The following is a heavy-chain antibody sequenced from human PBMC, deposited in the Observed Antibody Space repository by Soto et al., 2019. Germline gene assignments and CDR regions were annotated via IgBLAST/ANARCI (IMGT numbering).Heavy chain of an antibody. D-gene: IGHD3-9*01. CDR1: GFTFSSYA. Sequence: EVQLLESGGGLVQPGGSLRLSCATSGFTFSSYAMSWVRQAPGKGLEWVSPIIGSGGSTYYADSVKGRFTISRDNSKNTLYLQMNSLRAEATAVYYCARGYDILSHFDYWGQGTLVTVSS. J-gene: IGHJ4*02. V-gene: IGHV3-23*01. CDR3: ARGYDILSHFDY. CDR2: IIGSGGST.